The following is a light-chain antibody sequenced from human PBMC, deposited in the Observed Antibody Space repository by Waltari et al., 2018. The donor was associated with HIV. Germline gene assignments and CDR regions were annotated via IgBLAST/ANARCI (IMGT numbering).Light chain of an antibody. CDR2: LNSDGRH. J-gene: IGLJ1*01. CDR3: QTWGTGIRV. CDR1: SGHSSYA. Sequence: QLVLTQSPSASASLGASVKLTCPLSSGHSSYAIAWHQQQPEKGPRYLMKLNSDGRHSKGDGIPDRFSGSSSGAERYLTISSLQSEDEADYYCQTWGTGIRVFGTGTKVTVL. V-gene: IGLV4-69*01.